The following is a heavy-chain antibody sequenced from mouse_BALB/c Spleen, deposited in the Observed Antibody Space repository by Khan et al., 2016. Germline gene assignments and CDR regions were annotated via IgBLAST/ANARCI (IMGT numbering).Heavy chain of an antibody. J-gene: IGHJ4*01. CDR1: GYTFTSYW. V-gene: IGHV1S41*01. CDR3: ARVDPPWHAMDY. CDR2: IAPGSGST. Sequence: DLVKPGASVKLSCKASGYTFTSYWINWIKPRPGQGLEWIARIAPGSGSTYYNEMFKGKATLTVDTSSSTAYIQLSSLSSEDSAVYCCARVDPPWHAMDYWGQGTSVTVSS.